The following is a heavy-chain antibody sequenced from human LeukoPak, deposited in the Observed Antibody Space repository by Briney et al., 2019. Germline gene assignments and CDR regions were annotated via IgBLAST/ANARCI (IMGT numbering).Heavy chain of an antibody. Sequence: PGGSLRLSCAAYGFMFRSYAMSWVRQAPGKGLEWVSVISGSGGRTYYADSVKGRLTISRDNSKNTLYLQMNSLRVEDTAVYYCAKDLCSTITYGGCRFDYWGQGALVTVSS. CDR1: GFMFRSYA. D-gene: IGHD2-2*01. J-gene: IGHJ4*02. CDR2: ISGSGGRT. CDR3: AKDLCSTITYGGCRFDY. V-gene: IGHV3-23*01.